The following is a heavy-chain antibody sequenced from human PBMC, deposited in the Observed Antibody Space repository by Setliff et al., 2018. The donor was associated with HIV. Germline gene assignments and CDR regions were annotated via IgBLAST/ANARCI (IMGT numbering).Heavy chain of an antibody. D-gene: IGHD3-10*01. CDR2: INPSGGST. V-gene: IGHV1-46*01. CDR3: ARGKRRITMVRGVIILDY. CDR1: GYTFTSYY. Sequence: GASVKVSCKASGYTFTSYYMHWVRQAPGQGLEWMGIINPSGGSTSYAQKFQGRVTMTRDTSTSTVYMELSSLRSEDTAVYYCARGKRRITMVRGVIILDYWGQGTLVTVSS. J-gene: IGHJ4*02.